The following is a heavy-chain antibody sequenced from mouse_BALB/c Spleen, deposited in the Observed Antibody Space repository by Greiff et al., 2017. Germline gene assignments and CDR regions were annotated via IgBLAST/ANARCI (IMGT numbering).Heavy chain of an antibody. D-gene: IGHD1-1*01. CDR2: ISSGGSYT. CDR3: ATNYYGN. Sequence: EVKVEESGGGLVKPGGSLKLSCAASGFTFSSYAMSWVRQSPEKRLEWVAEISSGGSYTYYPDTVTGRFTISRDNAKNTLYLEMSSLRSEDTAMYYCATNYYGNWGQGTLVTVSA. CDR1: GFTFSSYA. V-gene: IGHV5-9-4*01. J-gene: IGHJ3*01.